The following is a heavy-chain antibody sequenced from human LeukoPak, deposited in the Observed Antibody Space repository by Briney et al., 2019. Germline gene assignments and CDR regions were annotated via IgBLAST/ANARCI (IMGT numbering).Heavy chain of an antibody. CDR1: GYTFTSYG. J-gene: IGHJ4*02. V-gene: IGHV1-18*01. D-gene: IGHD3-16*02. CDR3: ARGPQLRLGELSLIVGLGY. Sequence: ASVKVPCKASGYTFTSYGISWVRQAPGQGLEWMGWISAYNGNTNYAQKLQGRVTMTTDTSTSTAYMELRSLRSDDTAVYYCARGPQLRLGELSLIVGLGYWGQGTLVTVSS. CDR2: ISAYNGNT.